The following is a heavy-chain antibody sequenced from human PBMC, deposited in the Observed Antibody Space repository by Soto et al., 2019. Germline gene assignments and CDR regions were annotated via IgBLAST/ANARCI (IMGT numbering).Heavy chain of an antibody. V-gene: IGHV4-34*01. D-gene: IGHD5-12*01. J-gene: IGHJ4*02. CDR3: ARGQEGVVATH. Sequence: QVQLQQWGAGLLKPSETLSLNCAVTDGSLSGYYWSWIRQPPGKGLEWIGESKDGGRTNYSPSLKSRATISSDTSNNQFSLRLYSVTAADTGVYYCARGQEGVVATHWDQGTLVTLSS. CDR2: SKDGGRT. CDR1: DGSLSGYY.